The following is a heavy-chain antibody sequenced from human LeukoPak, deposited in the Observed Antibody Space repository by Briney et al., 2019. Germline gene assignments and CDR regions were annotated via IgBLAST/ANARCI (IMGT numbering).Heavy chain of an antibody. CDR3: ARSSGPPLDSSSWYPVGGYYYYMDV. Sequence: GASVKVSCKASGYTFTGYYMHWVRQAPGQGLEWMGWINPNSGGTNYAQKFQGRVTMTRDTSISTAYMELSRLRSDDTAVYYCARSSGPPLDSSSWYPVGGYYYYMDVWGKGTTVTISS. V-gene: IGHV1-2*02. CDR2: INPNSGGT. CDR1: GYTFTGYY. J-gene: IGHJ6*03. D-gene: IGHD6-13*01.